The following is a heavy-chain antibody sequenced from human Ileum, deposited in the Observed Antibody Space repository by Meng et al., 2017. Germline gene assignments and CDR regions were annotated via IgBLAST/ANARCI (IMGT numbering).Heavy chain of an antibody. V-gene: IGHV1-2*02. D-gene: IGHD1-26*01. Sequence: QVPVVPAGAEETRPGASVKVSCKASGYTFTGYYMHWVRQAPGQGLEWMGWINPNSGGTNYAQKFQGRVTMTRDTSISTAYMELSRLRSDDTAVYYCARDLVGASDYWGQGTLVTVSS. CDR3: ARDLVGASDY. J-gene: IGHJ4*02. CDR2: INPNSGGT. CDR1: GYTFTGYY.